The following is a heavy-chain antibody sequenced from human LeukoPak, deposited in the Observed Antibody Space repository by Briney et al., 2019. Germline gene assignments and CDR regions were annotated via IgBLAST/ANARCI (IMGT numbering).Heavy chain of an antibody. J-gene: IGHJ4*02. D-gene: IGHD2-15*01. Sequence: WIRQSPGKGLEWVANIKQDGSEKYYVDSVKGRFTISRDNAKNSLYLQMNSLRAEDTAVYYCARDLTVRCSGGSCYSAFDYWGQGTLVTVSS. V-gene: IGHV3-7*01. CDR2: IKQDGSEK. CDR3: ARDLTVRCSGGSCYSAFDY.